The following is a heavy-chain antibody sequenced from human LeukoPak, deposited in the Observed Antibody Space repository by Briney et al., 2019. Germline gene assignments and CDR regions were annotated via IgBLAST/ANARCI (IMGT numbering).Heavy chain of an antibody. V-gene: IGHV1-46*01. J-gene: IGHJ3*02. CDR1: GYTVTSYY. D-gene: IGHD3-3*01. Sequence: GASVKVSCKASGYTVTSYYMHWVRQAPGQGLEWMAILNPSGGSSSYAQKFQGRVTITRDTSASTAYMELSSLRSEDTAVYYCASSGDFWSGYLSNGDAFDIWGQGTMVTVSS. CDR2: LNPSGGSS. CDR3: ASSGDFWSGYLSNGDAFDI.